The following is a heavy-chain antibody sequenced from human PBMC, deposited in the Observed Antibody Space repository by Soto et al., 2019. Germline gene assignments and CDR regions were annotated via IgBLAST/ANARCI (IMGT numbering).Heavy chain of an antibody. CDR3: AQVLSGESGIDYDYVWGSYRYLWWFDP. CDR2: ISGSGGST. V-gene: IGHV3-23*01. Sequence: GGSLRLSCAASGFTFSSYAMSWVRQAPGKGLEWVSAISGSGGSTYYADSVKGRFTISRDNSKNTLFLQINSLRAEDTAVYYCAQVLSGESGIDYDYVWGSYRYLWWFDPWGQGTLVTVSS. CDR1: GFTFSSYA. J-gene: IGHJ5*02. D-gene: IGHD3-16*02.